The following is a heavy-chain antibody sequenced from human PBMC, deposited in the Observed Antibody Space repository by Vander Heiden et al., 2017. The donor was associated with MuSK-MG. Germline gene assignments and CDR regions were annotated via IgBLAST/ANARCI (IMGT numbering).Heavy chain of an antibody. J-gene: IGHJ4*02. CDR2: IYHSGST. CDR1: GYSISSGYY. D-gene: IGHD3-22*01. V-gene: IGHV4-38-2*01. Sequence: QVQLQESGPGLVKPSETLSLTCAVSGYSISSGYYWGWIRQPPGKGLEWIGSIYHSGSTYYNPSLKSRVTISVDTSKNQFSLKLSSVTAADTAVYYCARRLTMIAFDYWGQGTLVTVSS. CDR3: ARRLTMIAFDY.